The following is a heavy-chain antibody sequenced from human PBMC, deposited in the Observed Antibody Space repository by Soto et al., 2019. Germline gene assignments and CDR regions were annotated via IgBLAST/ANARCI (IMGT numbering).Heavy chain of an antibody. CDR1: GFTFSTYE. V-gene: IGHV3-48*03. CDR2: ISSGGSTI. J-gene: IGHJ5*02. Sequence: EVQLVESGGGLVQPGGSLRLSCTASGFTFSTYEMSWVRQAPGKGLEWLSEISSGGSTIFYADSVKGRFTISRDNAKNSLYLQMNSLRVEDTAVYYCAGKGHYNWFDPWGQGTLVTVSS. CDR3: AGKGHYNWFDP.